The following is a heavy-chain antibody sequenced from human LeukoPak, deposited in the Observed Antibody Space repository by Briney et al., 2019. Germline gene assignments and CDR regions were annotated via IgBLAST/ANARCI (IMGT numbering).Heavy chain of an antibody. J-gene: IGHJ4*02. D-gene: IGHD1-26*01. CDR1: GFTFSYTW. Sequence: GGSLRLSCAASGFTFSYTWMTWVRQAPGKGLEWVASIREDGSQKSAVDSVRGRFSISRDNAKNSVYLQMDSLRAEDTAVYYCARDTPLGELPGVSDYWGQGTLVTVSS. CDR2: IREDGSQK. V-gene: IGHV3-7*01. CDR3: ARDTPLGELPGVSDY.